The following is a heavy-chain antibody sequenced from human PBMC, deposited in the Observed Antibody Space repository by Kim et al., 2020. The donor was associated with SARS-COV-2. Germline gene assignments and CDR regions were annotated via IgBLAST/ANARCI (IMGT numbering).Heavy chain of an antibody. CDR1: GFTFFSYA. V-gene: IGHV3-23*01. CDR3: SRDRYPTKI. Sequence: GGSLRLSCAASGFTFFSYAMTWVRQAPGKGLEWVSGISGSGGSTYYADSVKGRCTISRDNSNNTLVLQMNSQRAKNTAVDYCSRDRYPTKICGQGTTVTV. CDR2: ISGSGGST. D-gene: IGHD2-21*02. J-gene: IGHJ3*02.